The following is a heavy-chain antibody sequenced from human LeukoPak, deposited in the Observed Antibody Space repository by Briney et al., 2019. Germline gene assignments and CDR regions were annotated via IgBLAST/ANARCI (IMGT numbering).Heavy chain of an antibody. D-gene: IGHD3/OR15-3a*01. Sequence: SETLSLTCTVPGVSISSSNSYWGWIRQPPGKGLEWIGSIYYSGNTYYNASLKSQVSISIDTSKNQFSLKLTSVTAADTAVYYCARQTGSGLFILPGGQGTLVTVSS. J-gene: IGHJ4*02. CDR2: IYYSGNT. CDR1: GVSISSSNSY. CDR3: ARQTGSGLFILP. V-gene: IGHV4-39*01.